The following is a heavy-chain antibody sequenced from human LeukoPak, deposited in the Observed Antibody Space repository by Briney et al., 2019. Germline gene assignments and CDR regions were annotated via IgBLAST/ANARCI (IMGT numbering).Heavy chain of an antibody. CDR2: IYYSGST. J-gene: IGHJ4*02. Sequence: SETLSLTCTVSGGSISSYYWSWIRQPPGKGLEWIGYIYYSGSTNYNPSLKSRVTISVDTSKNQFSLKLSSVTAADTAVYYCARTPDVFYDSSGHVDYWGQGTLVTVSS. CDR1: GGSISSYY. CDR3: ARTPDVFYDSSGHVDY. V-gene: IGHV4-59*01. D-gene: IGHD3-22*01.